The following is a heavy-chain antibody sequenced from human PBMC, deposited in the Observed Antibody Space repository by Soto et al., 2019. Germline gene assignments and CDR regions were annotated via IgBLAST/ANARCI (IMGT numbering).Heavy chain of an antibody. J-gene: IGHJ4*01. D-gene: IGHD3-22*01. CDR2: ISTFNGNA. Sequence: ASVKVSCKTSGYPFTSYGITWVRQAPGQGLEWMGWISTFNGNANYAQKFQGRVTMTTDTSTSTACMELRSLRSDDTAVYYCARVTTSMVVMVSKGFDYWGHGTRFTVSS. V-gene: IGHV1-18*04. CDR1: GYPFTSYG. CDR3: ARVTTSMVVMVSKGFDY.